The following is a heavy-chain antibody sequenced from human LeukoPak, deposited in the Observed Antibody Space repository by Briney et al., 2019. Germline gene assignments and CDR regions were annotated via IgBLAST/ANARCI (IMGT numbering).Heavy chain of an antibody. CDR3: TRLNYYDGSGYYPDY. D-gene: IGHD3-22*01. Sequence: GGSLRLSCAASGFTFSDHHMDWVRQAPGGGLEWVGRIRNRANSYIIKYAASVTGRFTISRDDSKNSMFLQMNSLRTEDTAVYYCTRLNYYDGSGYYPDYWGQGTLVTVSS. CDR2: IRNRANSYII. V-gene: IGHV3-72*01. J-gene: IGHJ4*02. CDR1: GFTFSDHH.